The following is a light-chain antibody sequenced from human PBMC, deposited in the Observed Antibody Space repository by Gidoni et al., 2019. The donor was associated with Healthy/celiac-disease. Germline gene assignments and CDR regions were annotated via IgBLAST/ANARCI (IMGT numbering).Light chain of an antibody. CDR1: QSVSSN. CDR3: QQYNNWPPT. CDR2: GAS. J-gene: IGKJ2*01. Sequence: EIVMTQSPATLSVSPGARATLSCRASQSVSSNLAWYQQKPGQAPRLLIYGASTRATGIPARFSGSGSGTEFTLTISSLQSEDFAVYYCQQYNNWPPTFGQXTKLEIK. V-gene: IGKV3-15*01.